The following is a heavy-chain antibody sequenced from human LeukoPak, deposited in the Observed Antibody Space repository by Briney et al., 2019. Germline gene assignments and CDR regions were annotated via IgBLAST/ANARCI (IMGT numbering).Heavy chain of an antibody. CDR2: ISAYNGNT. Sequence: GASVKVSCKASGYTFTSYGISWVRQAPGQGLEWMGWISAYNGNTNYAQKFQGRVTMTRDMSTSTVYMELSSLRSEDTAVYYCARDGSSAYYDILTGGDYWGQGTLVTVSS. J-gene: IGHJ4*02. D-gene: IGHD3-9*01. CDR1: GYTFTSYG. V-gene: IGHV1-18*01. CDR3: ARDGSSAYYDILTGGDY.